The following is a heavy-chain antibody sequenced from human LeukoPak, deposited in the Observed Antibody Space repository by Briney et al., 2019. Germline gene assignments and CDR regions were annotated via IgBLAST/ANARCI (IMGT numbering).Heavy chain of an antibody. D-gene: IGHD6-19*01. CDR3: VKAYSTGWYHTGGY. CDR2: ISGSGGST. V-gene: IGHV3-23*01. CDR1: GFTFSSYA. Sequence: GGSLRLSCPASGFTFSSYAMNWVRQAPGKGLEWASPISGSGGSTYYADSVKGRFTISRDNSKNTLYLQMNGLRAEDTAVYYCVKAYSTGWYHTGGYWGQGTLVTVSS. J-gene: IGHJ4*02.